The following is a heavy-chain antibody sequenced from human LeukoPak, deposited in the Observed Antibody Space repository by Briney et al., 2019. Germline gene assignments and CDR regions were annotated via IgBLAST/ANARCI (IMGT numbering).Heavy chain of an antibody. CDR2: INPDSGGT. CDR1: GYTFTAYY. CDR3: ARDDLAYCGGDCYSHFDY. V-gene: IGHV1-2*06. J-gene: IGHJ4*02. D-gene: IGHD2-21*02. Sequence: ASVKVSCTASGYTFTAYYIHWVRQAPGQGLEWMGRINPDSGGTNYAQKFQGRVTMTRDTSISTAYMELSSLRSEDTAVYYCARDDLAYCGGDCYSHFDYWGQGTLVTVSS.